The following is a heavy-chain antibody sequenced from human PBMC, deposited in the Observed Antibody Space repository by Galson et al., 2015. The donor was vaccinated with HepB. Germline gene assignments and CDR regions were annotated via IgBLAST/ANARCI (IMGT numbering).Heavy chain of an antibody. V-gene: IGHV3-30*03. J-gene: IGHJ3*02. D-gene: IGHD1-14*01. Sequence: SLRLSCAASGFTFSSYGMHWVRQPPGKGLEWVAVISFDGSDGYCADSLRGRFTISRDNSKNTLHLQMNSLRPDDTAMYYCATTVKPPALAAFGIWGQGTMVTVSA. CDR2: ISFDGSDG. CDR3: ATTVKPPALAAFGI. CDR1: GFTFSSYG.